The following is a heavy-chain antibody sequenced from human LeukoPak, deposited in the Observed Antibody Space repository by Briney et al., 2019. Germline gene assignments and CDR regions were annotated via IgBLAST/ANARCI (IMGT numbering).Heavy chain of an antibody. J-gene: IGHJ6*04. CDR2: ISAYNGNT. Sequence: ASVKVSCKASGYTFTNYNITWVRQAPGQGLEWMGWISAYNGNTNYAQKLQGRVTMTTDTSTNTVYMELSSLRSEDTAVYFCAGIPVFGVVLHQEPVWGKGTTVTVSS. D-gene: IGHD3-3*01. V-gene: IGHV1-18*01. CDR1: GYTFTNYN. CDR3: AGIPVFGVVLHQEPV.